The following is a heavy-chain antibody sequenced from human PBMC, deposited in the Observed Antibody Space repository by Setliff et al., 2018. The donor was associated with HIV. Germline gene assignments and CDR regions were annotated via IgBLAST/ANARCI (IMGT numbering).Heavy chain of an antibody. CDR1: GLTFSNYW. J-gene: IGHJ6*03. CDR3: ARRTTGYMDV. Sequence: LRLSCVASGLTFSNYWMHWVRQAPGKGLVWVSRIDSDGSDTDYADSVKGRFTISRDNAKNSLYLQMNSLRAEDTAVYYCARRTTGYMDVWGKGTTVTVSS. V-gene: IGHV3-74*01. CDR2: IDSDGSDT. D-gene: IGHD1-7*01.